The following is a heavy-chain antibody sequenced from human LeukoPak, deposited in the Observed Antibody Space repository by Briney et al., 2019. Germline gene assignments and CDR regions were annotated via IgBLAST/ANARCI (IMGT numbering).Heavy chain of an antibody. V-gene: IGHV4-59*01. D-gene: IGHD2-21*01. J-gene: IGHJ4*02. CDR2: IYYSGST. CDR1: GDSFRSYY. Sequence: SETLSLTCTVSGDSFRSYYWSWIRQPPGKGLEWIGYIYYSGSTNYNPSLKSRVTISVDTSKNQFSLKLNSVTAADTAVYYCARFPRVNSIDYWGQGALVTVSS. CDR3: ARFPRVNSIDY.